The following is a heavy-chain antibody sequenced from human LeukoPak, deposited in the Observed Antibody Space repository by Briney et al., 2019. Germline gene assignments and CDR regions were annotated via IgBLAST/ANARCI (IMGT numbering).Heavy chain of an antibody. CDR2: IYHSGSA. CDR1: GYSITSGYN. D-gene: IGHD2-21*01. CDR3: AKILGSGVWYGFDI. J-gene: IGHJ3*02. Sequence: SETLSLTCTVSGYSITSGYNWAWVRQPPGKVLEWIGSIYHSGSAYYNPSLKSRVTISVDTSKNQFSLKLNSVTAADTAVYYCAKILGSGVWYGFDIWGQGTMVTVSS. V-gene: IGHV4-38-2*02.